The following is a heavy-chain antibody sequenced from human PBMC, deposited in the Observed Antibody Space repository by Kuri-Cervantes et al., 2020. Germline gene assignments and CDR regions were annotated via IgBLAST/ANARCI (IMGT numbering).Heavy chain of an antibody. J-gene: IGHJ6*02. V-gene: IGHV3-30*03. CDR1: GFTFSSYG. D-gene: IGHD2-2*01. CDR3: ARGPQAIVVVPATWGVYYYYGMDV. CDR2: ISYDGSNK. Sequence: LSLTCAASGFTFSSYGMHWVRQAPGKGLEWVAVISYDGSNKYYADSVKGRFTISRDNSKNTLYLQMNSLRAEDTAVYYCARGPQAIVVVPATWGVYYYYGMDVWGQGTTVTVSS.